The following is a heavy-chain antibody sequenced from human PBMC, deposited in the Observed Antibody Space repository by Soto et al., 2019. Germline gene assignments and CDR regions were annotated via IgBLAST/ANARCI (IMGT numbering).Heavy chain of an antibody. J-gene: IGHJ5*02. CDR3: ARSGGYCSGGTCTPHA. D-gene: IGHD2-15*01. Sequence: NPSETLSLTCTVSGGSISSSSYYWGWIRQPPXKGLEWIGSIYYSGTTYYNPSLKSRVTISVDTSKNQFSLKLSSVTATDTAVYYCARSGGYCSGGTCTPHAWGQGTLVTVSS. V-gene: IGHV4-39*01. CDR2: IYYSGTT. CDR1: GGSISSSSYY.